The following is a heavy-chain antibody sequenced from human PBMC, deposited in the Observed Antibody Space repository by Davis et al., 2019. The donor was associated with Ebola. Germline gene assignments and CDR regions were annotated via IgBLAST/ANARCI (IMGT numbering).Heavy chain of an antibody. CDR1: GGSISSGGYS. CDR3: ARALGYCTNGVCYTAGWFDP. J-gene: IGHJ5*02. CDR2: VYSSGST. V-gene: IGHV4-30-4*07. Sequence: SETLSLTCAVSGGSISSGGYSWSWIRQPPGKRLEWTGFVYSSGSTYYNPSLESRLTMSVDTSKNQFSLKLRSVTAADTAVYYCARALGYCTNGVCYTAGWFDPWGQGTLVTVSS. D-gene: IGHD2-8*01.